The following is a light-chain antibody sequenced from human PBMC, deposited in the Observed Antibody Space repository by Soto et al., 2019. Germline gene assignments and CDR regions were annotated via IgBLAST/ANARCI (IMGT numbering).Light chain of an antibody. V-gene: IGKV3-20*01. CDR3: QQYGSSPRT. J-gene: IGKJ1*01. Sequence: WYQHKPGQTPRLLIYDTSTRATGVPARFSGSGSGTDFTLTISRMEPEDFAVYCCQQYGSSPRTFGQGTKVDIK. CDR2: DTS.